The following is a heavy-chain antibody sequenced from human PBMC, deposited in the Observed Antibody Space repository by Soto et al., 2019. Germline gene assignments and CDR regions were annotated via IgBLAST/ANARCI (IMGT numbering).Heavy chain of an antibody. V-gene: IGHV1-69*12. Sequence: QVQLVQSGAEVKKPGSSVKVPCKASGGTFSSYAISWVRQAPGQGLEWMGGIIPIFGTANYAQKFQGRVTITADESTSTAYMELSSLRSEDTAVYYCARVVTVVKSFHYWYFDLWGRGPLVTVSS. CDR1: GGTFSSYA. J-gene: IGHJ2*01. CDR2: IIPIFGTA. CDR3: ARVVTVVKSFHYWYFDL. D-gene: IGHD2-15*01.